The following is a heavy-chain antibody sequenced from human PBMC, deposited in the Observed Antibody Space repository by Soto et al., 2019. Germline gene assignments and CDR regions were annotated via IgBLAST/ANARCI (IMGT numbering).Heavy chain of an antibody. CDR2: INPNSGGT. CDR1: GGTFSSYA. J-gene: IGHJ5*02. Sequence: ASVKVSCKASGGTFSSYAISWVRQAPGQGLEWMGWINPNSGGTNYAQKFQGRVTMTRDTSISTAYMELSRLISDDTAVYYCARGDVRVVASFDPWGQGALVTVSS. V-gene: IGHV1-2*02. D-gene: IGHD2-15*01. CDR3: ARGDVRVVASFDP.